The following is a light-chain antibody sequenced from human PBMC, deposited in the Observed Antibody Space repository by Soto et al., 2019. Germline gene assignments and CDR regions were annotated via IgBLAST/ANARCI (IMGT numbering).Light chain of an antibody. CDR3: AAWDDSLNGYV. V-gene: IGLV1-44*01. Sequence: QPVLTQPPSASGTPGQRVTISCSGSSSNIGRNTVSWYQQVPITAPKLLIYNNNQRPSGVPDRFSGSKSGTSASLAISGLQSEDEADYYCAAWDDSLNGYVFGTGTKLTVL. CDR1: SSNIGRNT. CDR2: NNN. J-gene: IGLJ1*01.